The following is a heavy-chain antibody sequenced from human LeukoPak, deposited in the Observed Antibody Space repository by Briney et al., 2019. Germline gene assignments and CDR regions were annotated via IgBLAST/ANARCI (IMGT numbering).Heavy chain of an antibody. Sequence: PGDSLRPSCAASGFTFDDYAMHWVRQAPGKGLEWVSGISWNSGSIGYADSVKGRFTISRDNAKNSLYLQMNSLRAEDTALYYCAKTDRSGSYNWFDPWGQGTLVTVSS. CDR3: AKTDRSGSYNWFDP. D-gene: IGHD3-10*01. CDR2: ISWNSGSI. CDR1: GFTFDDYA. J-gene: IGHJ5*02. V-gene: IGHV3-9*01.